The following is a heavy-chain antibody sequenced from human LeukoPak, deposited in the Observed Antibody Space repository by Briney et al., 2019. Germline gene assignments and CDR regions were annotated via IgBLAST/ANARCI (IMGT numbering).Heavy chain of an antibody. V-gene: IGHV3-23*01. CDR3: ATLGPYSSGWPPFDY. D-gene: IGHD6-19*01. CDR1: GFTFSSYA. J-gene: IGHJ4*02. CDR2: ISGSGGST. Sequence: PGGSLRLSCAASGFTFSSYAMSWVRQAPGKGLEWVSAISGSGGSTYYADSVKGRFTISGDNSKNTLYLQMNSLRAEDTAVYYCATLGPYSSGWPPFDYWGQGTLVTVSS.